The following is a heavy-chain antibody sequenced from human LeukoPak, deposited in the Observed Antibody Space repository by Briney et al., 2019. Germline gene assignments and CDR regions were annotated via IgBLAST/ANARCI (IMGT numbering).Heavy chain of an antibody. D-gene: IGHD3-10*01. CDR1: DGALSGYY. J-gene: IGHJ4*02. V-gene: IGHV4-34*01. CDR3: ARVYGSAPDY. CDR2: MDHSGSA. Sequence: SETLSLTCTVDDGALSGYYWSWIRQSPGKGLEWIGEMDHSGSANYIPSLKSRVTISVDMSKNQFSLKLSSVTAADTAVYYCARVYGSAPDYWGQGTLVTVSS.